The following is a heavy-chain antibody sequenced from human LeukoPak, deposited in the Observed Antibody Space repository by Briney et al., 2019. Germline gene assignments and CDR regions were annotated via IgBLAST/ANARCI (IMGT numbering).Heavy chain of an antibody. CDR3: AKAFGGSGYLRFYFDY. V-gene: IGHV3-30*02. Sequence: GGSLRLSCAASGFTFSSYVMHWVRQAPGKGLEWVAFIRYDGSNKYYADSVKGRFTISRDNSKNTLYLQMNSLRAEDTAVYYCAKAFGGSGYLRFYFDYWGQGTLVTVSS. CDR1: GFTFSSYV. CDR2: IRYDGSNK. D-gene: IGHD3-22*01. J-gene: IGHJ4*02.